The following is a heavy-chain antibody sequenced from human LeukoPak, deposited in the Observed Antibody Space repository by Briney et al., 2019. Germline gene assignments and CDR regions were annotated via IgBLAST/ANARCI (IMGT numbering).Heavy chain of an antibody. CDR2: IYYSGST. J-gene: IGHJ4*02. CDR1: GGSISSGDYY. Sequence: SQTLSLTCTVSGGSISSGDYYWSWIRQPPGKGLEWIGYIYYSGSTYYNPSLKSRVTISVDTSKNQFSLKLSSVTAADTAVYYCARVYYYDSSGYYSNRYYFDYWGQGTLVTVSS. V-gene: IGHV4-30-4*01. D-gene: IGHD3-22*01. CDR3: ARVYYYDSSGYYSNRYYFDY.